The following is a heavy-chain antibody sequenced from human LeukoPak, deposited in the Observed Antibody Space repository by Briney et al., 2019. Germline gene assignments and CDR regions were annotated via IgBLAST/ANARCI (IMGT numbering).Heavy chain of an antibody. CDR2: IYYSGST. J-gene: IGHJ4*02. D-gene: IGHD4-23*01. CDR3: ARLGTAGGQFDY. V-gene: IGHV4-59*08. Sequence: SETLSLTCTVSACSISSYYWSWIRQPPGKGLEWIGYIYYSGSTNYNPSLKSRVTISVDTSKNQFSLKLSSVTAADTAVYYCARLGTAGGQFDYWGQGTLVTVSS. CDR1: ACSISSYY.